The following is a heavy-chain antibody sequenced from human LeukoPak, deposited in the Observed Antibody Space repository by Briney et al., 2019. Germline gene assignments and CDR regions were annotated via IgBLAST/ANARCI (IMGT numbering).Heavy chain of an antibody. Sequence: GRSLRLSCAASGFTFSSYGMHWVRQAPGKGLEWVALIWYDGTNKYYADSVKGRFTISRDNSKNTLYLQMNSLRVEDTAVYYCAKPPDGYNSGAFGHWGQGTLVTVSS. J-gene: IGHJ5*02. D-gene: IGHD5-24*01. V-gene: IGHV3-33*06. CDR3: AKPPDGYNSGAFGH. CDR1: GFTFSSYG. CDR2: IWYDGTNK.